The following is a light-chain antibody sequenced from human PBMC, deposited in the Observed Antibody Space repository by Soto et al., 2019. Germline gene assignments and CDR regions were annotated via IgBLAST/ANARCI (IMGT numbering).Light chain of an antibody. Sequence: QSVLTQPPPVSGSPGQSVAISCTGTSSDVGGYNRVSWYQQAPGKAPKLLIYDVSNRPSGGSTRFSGSKSGNTASLTISGLQAEDEADYYCTSYASGSAYVFGPGTKVTVL. V-gene: IGLV2-18*02. CDR1: SSDVGGYNR. J-gene: IGLJ1*01. CDR3: TSYASGSAYV. CDR2: DVS.